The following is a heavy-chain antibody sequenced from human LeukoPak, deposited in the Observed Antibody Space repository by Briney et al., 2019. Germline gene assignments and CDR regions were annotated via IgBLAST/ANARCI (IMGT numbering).Heavy chain of an antibody. CDR1: GFTFSDYY. CDR3: ARDSPQTGWLVLASLYYMDV. D-gene: IGHD6-19*01. CDR2: ISSSGSTI. J-gene: IGHJ6*03. Sequence: GSLRLSCAASGFTFSDYYMSWIRQAPGKGLERVSYISSSGSTIYYADSVKGRFTISRDNAKNSLYLQMNSLRAEDTAVYYCARDSPQTGWLVLASLYYMDVWGKGTTVTVSS. V-gene: IGHV3-11*01.